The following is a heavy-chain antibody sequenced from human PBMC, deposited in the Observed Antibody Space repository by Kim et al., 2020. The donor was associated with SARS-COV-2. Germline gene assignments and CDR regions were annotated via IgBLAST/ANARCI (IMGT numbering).Heavy chain of an antibody. Sequence: SETLSLTCTVSGGSISYYYWTWIRQPPGKGLEWIGYVFDSGSTNYNPSLKSRVTISLGTSKKQFSLQLTSVTAADTAVYYCARWKYYYDGSGNPRFWYFDLWGRGTLVTVSS. CDR3: ARWKYYYDGSGNPRFWYFDL. V-gene: IGHV4-59*01. CDR2: VFDSGST. D-gene: IGHD3-22*01. CDR1: GGSISYYY. J-gene: IGHJ2*01.